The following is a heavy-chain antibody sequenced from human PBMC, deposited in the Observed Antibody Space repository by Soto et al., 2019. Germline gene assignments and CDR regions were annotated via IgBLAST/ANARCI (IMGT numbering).Heavy chain of an antibody. Sequence: KASETLSPTCAVFGRSVPVIYWAWIRQLPGKGLEWIGGINHSETTNFDPSLRSRVTISVDTSESQFYVKLTSVTAADTAVYYCAQGRTIYSADLGFDPWGQGTLVTVSS. CDR1: GRSVPVIY. D-gene: IGHD5-18*01. CDR3: AQGRTIYSADLGFDP. V-gene: IGHV4-34*01. CDR2: INHSETT. J-gene: IGHJ5*02.